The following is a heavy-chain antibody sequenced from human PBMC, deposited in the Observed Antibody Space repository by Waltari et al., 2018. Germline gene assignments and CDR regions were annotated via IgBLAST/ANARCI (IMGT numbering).Heavy chain of an antibody. CDR1: GYKFRDYG. CDR3: ARVVTGVHEVNDN. V-gene: IGHV1-18*01. D-gene: IGHD3-16*02. Sequence: QVRLTQSGSDVKEPGASVKVSCKASGYKFRDYGIRWVRQAPGQGLDWMGWIYVYTENTRFAEKFEDRVTLTTDKVTETVYMDLTDLRPDDTAVYYCARVVTGVHEVNDNWGQGTLVIVS. J-gene: IGHJ4*02. CDR2: IYVYTENT.